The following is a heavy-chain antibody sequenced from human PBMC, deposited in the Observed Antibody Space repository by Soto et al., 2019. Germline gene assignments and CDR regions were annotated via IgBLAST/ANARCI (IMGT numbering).Heavy chain of an antibody. CDR3: ARDRAPYDSSGYYYWFDP. D-gene: IGHD3-22*01. CDR1: GGTFSSYA. CDR2: IIPIFGTA. J-gene: IGHJ5*02. V-gene: IGHV1-69*13. Sequence: GASVKVSCKASGGTFSSYAISWVRQAPGQGLEWMGGIIPIFGTANYAQKFQGRVTITADESTSTAYMELSSLRSEDTAVYYCARDRAPYDSSGYYYWFDPWGQGTLVTVSS.